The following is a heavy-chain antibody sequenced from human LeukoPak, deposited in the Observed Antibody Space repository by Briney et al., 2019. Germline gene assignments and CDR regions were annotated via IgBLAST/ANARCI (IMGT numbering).Heavy chain of an antibody. Sequence: GGSLRLSCVVSGFTFSLCGMNWVRQAPGKGLDWVSGIGRTDDSTQYADSVKGRFTISRDNAKHSLYLQMNSLRAEDTAVYYCASVLGSTSDIDYWGQGTLVTVPS. CDR3: ASVLGSTSDIDY. J-gene: IGHJ4*02. CDR2: IGRTDDST. CDR1: GFTFSLCG. D-gene: IGHD2-2*01. V-gene: IGHV3-23*01.